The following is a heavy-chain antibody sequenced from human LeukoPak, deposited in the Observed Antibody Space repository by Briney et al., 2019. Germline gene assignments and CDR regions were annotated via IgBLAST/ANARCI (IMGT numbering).Heavy chain of an antibody. CDR1: GGSISSYY. Sequence: SETLSLTCTVSGGSISSYYWSWIRQPPGKGLEWIGYIYYSGSTNYNPSLKSRVTISVDTSKNQFSLKLSSVTAADTAVYYRARDTVVTSFDIWGQGTMVTVSS. J-gene: IGHJ3*02. D-gene: IGHD4-23*01. CDR2: IYYSGST. V-gene: IGHV4-59*01. CDR3: ARDTVVTSFDI.